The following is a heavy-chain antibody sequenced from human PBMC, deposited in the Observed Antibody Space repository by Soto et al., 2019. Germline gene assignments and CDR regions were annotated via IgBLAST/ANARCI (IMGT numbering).Heavy chain of an antibody. Sequence: SETLSLTCTVSGGSITSYYWTWIRQPPGKGLEWIGNIYYSGSTNYNPSLRSRVTISVDTSKNQFSLKLTSVTSADTAVYYCAREKSEYYTVKFYYYYMDVWGKGTTVTVSS. CDR1: GGSITSYY. D-gene: IGHD3-3*01. J-gene: IGHJ6*03. CDR3: AREKSEYYTVKFYYYYMDV. CDR2: IYYSGST. V-gene: IGHV4-59*01.